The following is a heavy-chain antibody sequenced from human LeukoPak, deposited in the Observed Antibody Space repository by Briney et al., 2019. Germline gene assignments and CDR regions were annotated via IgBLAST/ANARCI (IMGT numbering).Heavy chain of an antibody. CDR2: INHSGST. J-gene: IGHJ4*02. D-gene: IGHD6-13*01. Sequence: SETLSLTCAVYGGSFSGYYWSWIRQPPGKGLEWIGEINHSGSTNYNPSLKSRVTISVDTSKHQFSLKLSSVTAADTGVYSCARRGYSSSWYGSYYFDYWGQGTLVTVSS. CDR3: ARRGYSSSWYGSYYFDY. V-gene: IGHV4-34*01. CDR1: GGSFSGYY.